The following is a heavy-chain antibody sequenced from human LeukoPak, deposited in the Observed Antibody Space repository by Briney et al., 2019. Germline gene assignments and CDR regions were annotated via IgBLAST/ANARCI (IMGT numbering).Heavy chain of an antibody. Sequence: GGSLRLSCAASGFTFSSYAMSWVRQAPGKGLEWVSAISGSGGSTYYADSVRGRFTVSRDNSKNTLYLQMNSLRAEDTAVYYCAKTQSSDIVVVPAAMPFDYWGQGTLVTVS. CDR1: GFTFSSYA. CDR3: AKTQSSDIVVVPAAMPFDY. D-gene: IGHD2-2*01. V-gene: IGHV3-23*01. J-gene: IGHJ4*02. CDR2: ISGSGGST.